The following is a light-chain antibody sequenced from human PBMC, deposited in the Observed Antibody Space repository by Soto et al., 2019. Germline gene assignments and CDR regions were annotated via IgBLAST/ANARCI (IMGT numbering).Light chain of an antibody. Sequence: QSALTQPPSASGSPGQSVTISCTGTSSDVGGYNFVSWYQLHPGKAPKLMIFEVSKRPSGVPDRFSGSKSDNTASLTVSGLQAEDEADYYCSSYAGSSNFVFGTGTKLTVL. CDR1: SSDVGGYNF. V-gene: IGLV2-8*01. CDR2: EVS. J-gene: IGLJ1*01. CDR3: SSYAGSSNFV.